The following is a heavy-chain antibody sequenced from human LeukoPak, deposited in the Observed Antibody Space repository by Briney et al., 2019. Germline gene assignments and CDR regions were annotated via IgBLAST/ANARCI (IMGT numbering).Heavy chain of an antibody. CDR1: GYTFTSYY. CDR2: INPSGDRK. CDR3: ATTPPSGSYYYYYMDV. J-gene: IGHJ6*03. V-gene: IGHV1-46*01. D-gene: IGHD1-26*01. Sequence: ASVKVSCKASGYTFTSYYMHWVRQAPGQGLEWMGIINPSGDRKSYAQKFQGRVTMTRDTSTSTVYMELSSLRSEDTAVYYCATTPPSGSYYYYYMDVWGKGTTVTVSS.